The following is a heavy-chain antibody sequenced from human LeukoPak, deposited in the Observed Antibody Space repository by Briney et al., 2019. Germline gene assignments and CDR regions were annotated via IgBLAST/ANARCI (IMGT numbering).Heavy chain of an antibody. CDR2: ITGSGGTT. Sequence: PGGSLRLSCAASGFTFSSYAMGWVHQAPGKGLEWVSTITGSGGTTFYADSVKGRFTISRDNSKRTLYLQMNSLRAEDTAVYYCAKHDDIISGLSYWGQGTLVTVSS. CDR1: GFTFSSYA. D-gene: IGHD3-9*01. V-gene: IGHV3-23*01. J-gene: IGHJ4*02. CDR3: AKHDDIISGLSY.